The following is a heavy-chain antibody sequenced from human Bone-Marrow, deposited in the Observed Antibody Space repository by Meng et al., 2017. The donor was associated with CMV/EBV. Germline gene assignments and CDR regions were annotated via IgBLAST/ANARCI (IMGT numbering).Heavy chain of an antibody. V-gene: IGHV3-53*01. D-gene: IGHD2-2*01. CDR3: ARSRGPAAPDY. CDR2: IYSGGST. J-gene: IGHJ4*02. Sequence: GGSLRLSCAASGFTVSSNYMSWVRQAPGKGLEWVSVIYSGGSTYYADSVKGRFTISRDNSKNTLYLQMSSLRAEDTAVYYCARSRGPAAPDYWGQGTLVTVSS. CDR1: GFTVSSNY.